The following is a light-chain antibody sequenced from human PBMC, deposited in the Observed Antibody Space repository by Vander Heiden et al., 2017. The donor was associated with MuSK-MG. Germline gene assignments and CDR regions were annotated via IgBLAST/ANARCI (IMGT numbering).Light chain of an antibody. CDR3: QQRSDWPPLT. CDR1: QDIGTF. CDR2: DAS. Sequence: VLTQSPAILSVSPGERATLSCRASQDIGTFLAWYQHTRGHPPRLLIYDASKRAAGTPSRFSGSGSGTDFTLTISSVEPEGFAVYYCQQRSDWPPLTFGGGTKLDI. V-gene: IGKV3-11*01. J-gene: IGKJ4*01.